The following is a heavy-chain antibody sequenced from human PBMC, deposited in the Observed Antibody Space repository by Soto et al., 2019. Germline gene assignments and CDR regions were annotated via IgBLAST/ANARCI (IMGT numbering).Heavy chain of an antibody. J-gene: IGHJ5*02. Sequence: SKTLSLTCTVSGGSISSYYWSWIRQPPGKGLEWIGYIYYSGSTNYNPSLKSRVTISVDTSKNQFSLKLSSVTAADTAVYYCARHTGEEQWLVRFFWFDPWGQGTLVTVSS. V-gene: IGHV4-59*08. D-gene: IGHD6-19*01. CDR1: GGSISSYY. CDR3: ARHTGEEQWLVRFFWFDP. CDR2: IYYSGST.